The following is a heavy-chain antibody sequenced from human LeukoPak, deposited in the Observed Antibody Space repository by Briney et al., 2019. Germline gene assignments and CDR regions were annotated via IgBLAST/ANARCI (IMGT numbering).Heavy chain of an antibody. CDR1: GDSISSYY. D-gene: IGHD6-13*01. Sequence: PSETLSLTCTVSGDSISSYYWSWIRQPPGKGLEWIGYIYYSGSTNYNPSLKSRVTISVDTSKNQFSLKLSSVTAADTAVYYCARQRPAGSWYRFMAVDYYGMDVWGQGTTVTVSS. CDR2: IYYSGST. CDR3: ARQRPAGSWYRFMAVDYYGMDV. J-gene: IGHJ6*02. V-gene: IGHV4-59*01.